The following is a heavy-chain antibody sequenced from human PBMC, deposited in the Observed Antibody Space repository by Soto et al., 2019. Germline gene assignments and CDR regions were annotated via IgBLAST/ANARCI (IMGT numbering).Heavy chain of an antibody. Sequence: QVQLVESGGGVVQPGGSLRVSCAASGFTFSSYVMHWVRQAPGKGLEWLALISHEQHITDYAASVKGRFTISRDNSKNTLYLQMNSLRAEDTAVYYCAREDESSGYAGTFQHWGQGTLVTVSS. D-gene: IGHD3-22*01. CDR1: GFTFSSYV. V-gene: IGHV3-30-3*01. CDR2: ISHEQHIT. J-gene: IGHJ1*01. CDR3: AREDESSGYAGTFQH.